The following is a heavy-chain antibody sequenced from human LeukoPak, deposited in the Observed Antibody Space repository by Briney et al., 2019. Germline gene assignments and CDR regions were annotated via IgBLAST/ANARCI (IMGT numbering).Heavy chain of an antibody. V-gene: IGHV1-2*02. CDR2: INPNSGGT. CDR3: ARAALTTYYYDGRYLDY. CDR1: GYTFTGYY. Sequence: GASVKVSCKASGYTFTGYYMHWVRQAPGQGLEWMGWINPNSGGTNYAQKFQGRVTMTRDTSISTAYMELSRLRSDDTAVYYCARAALTTYYYDGRYLDYWGQGTLVTVSS. J-gene: IGHJ4*02. D-gene: IGHD3-22*01.